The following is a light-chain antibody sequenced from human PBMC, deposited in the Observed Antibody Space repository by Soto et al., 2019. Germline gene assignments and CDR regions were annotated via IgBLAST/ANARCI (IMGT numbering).Light chain of an antibody. V-gene: IGLV2-8*01. CDR1: SSDVGGYNY. J-gene: IGLJ2*01. CDR2: EVS. CDR3: CSCACGNNVGV. Sequence: QSALTQPPSASGSPGQSVTISCTGTSSDVGGYNYVSWYQQHPDKAPKLMIYEVSKRPSGVPDRFSGSKSGNTASLTVSGLQAEDEADYDCCSCACGNNVGVFGGGTKVTVL.